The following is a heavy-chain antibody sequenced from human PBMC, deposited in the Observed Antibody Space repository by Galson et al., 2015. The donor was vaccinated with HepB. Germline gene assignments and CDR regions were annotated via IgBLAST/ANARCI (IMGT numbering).Heavy chain of an antibody. Sequence: SLRLSCAASGFTFSSYSMNWVRQAPGKGLEWVSSISSSSSYIYYADSMKGRFTISRDNAKNSLYLQMNSLRAEDTAVYYCARPSGTYANDAFDMWGQGTMVTVSS. J-gene: IGHJ3*02. CDR1: GFTFSSYS. CDR3: ARPSGTYANDAFDM. CDR2: ISSSSSYI. V-gene: IGHV3-21*01. D-gene: IGHD3-10*01.